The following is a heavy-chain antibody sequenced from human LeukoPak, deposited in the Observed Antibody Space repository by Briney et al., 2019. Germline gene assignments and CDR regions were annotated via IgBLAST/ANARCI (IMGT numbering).Heavy chain of an antibody. CDR2: ISGSGGST. CDR1: GFTFSSYA. J-gene: IGHJ4*02. V-gene: IGHV3-23*01. CDR3: AKLFGSPVTTYYFDY. D-gene: IGHD4-17*01. Sequence: PGGSLRLSCAASGFTFSSYAMSWVRQAPGKGLEWVSAISGSGGSTYYADSVKGRFTISRDNSKNTLYLQMNSLRAEDTAVYYCAKLFGSPVTTYYFDYWGQGTLVTVSS.